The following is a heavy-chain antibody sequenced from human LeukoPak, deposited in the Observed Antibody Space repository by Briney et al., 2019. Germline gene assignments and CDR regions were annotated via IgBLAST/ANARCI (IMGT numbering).Heavy chain of an antibody. V-gene: IGHV5-51*01. CDR3: AMDSSGYVDYYYYYGMDV. Sequence: GESLKISCKGSGYSFTSYWIGWVRQTPGKGLEWMGIIYPGDSDTRYSPSFQGQVTISADKSISTAYLQWSSLKASDTAMYYCAMDSSGYVDYYYYYGMDVWGQGTTVTVSS. CDR2: IYPGDSDT. CDR1: GYSFTSYW. D-gene: IGHD3-22*01. J-gene: IGHJ6*02.